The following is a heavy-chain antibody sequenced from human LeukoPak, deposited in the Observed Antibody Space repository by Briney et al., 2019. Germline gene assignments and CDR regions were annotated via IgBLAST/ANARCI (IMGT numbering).Heavy chain of an antibody. V-gene: IGHV1-69*13. J-gene: IGHJ4*02. D-gene: IGHD5-12*01. CDR1: GGTFSNYA. CDR2: LIPIFGTA. Sequence: SVKVSCKASGGTFSNYAISWVRQATGQGLEWMGGLIPIFGTANYAQKFQGRVTITADESTSTAYMGLSSLRSEDTAVYYCARGDSAYDLFGHIDYWGQGTLVTVSS. CDR3: ARGDSAYDLFGHIDY.